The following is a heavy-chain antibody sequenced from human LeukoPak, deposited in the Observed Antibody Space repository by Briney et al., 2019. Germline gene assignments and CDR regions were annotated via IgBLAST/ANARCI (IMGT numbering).Heavy chain of an antibody. J-gene: IGHJ4*02. V-gene: IGHV3-74*01. D-gene: IGHD6-19*01. CDR2: INSDVSKT. Sequence: QPGGSLRLSCAASGFTFSSYWMHWVRQAPGKGLVWVSYINSDVSKTNYADSVKGRFTISRDNSKNTVYLQMNSLRVEDTAVYYCATEAERPGYSSGVGFDYWGQGTLVTVSP. CDR1: GFTFSSYW. CDR3: ATEAERPGYSSGVGFDY.